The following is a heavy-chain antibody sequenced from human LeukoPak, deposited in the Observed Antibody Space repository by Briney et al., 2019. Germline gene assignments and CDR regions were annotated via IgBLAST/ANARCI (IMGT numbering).Heavy chain of an antibody. V-gene: IGHV3-15*01. CDR3: TAEYYSSAVDY. J-gene: IGHJ4*02. CDR2: LKSKTDGGTT. CDR1: GFTFSNAW. D-gene: IGHD6-25*01. Sequence: GGSLRLSCAASGFTFSNAWMSWVRQAPGKGLEWVGRLKSKTDGGTTDYAAPVKGRFTISSDDSKNTLYLQMNSLKTEDTAVYYCTAEYYSSAVDYWGQGTLITVSS.